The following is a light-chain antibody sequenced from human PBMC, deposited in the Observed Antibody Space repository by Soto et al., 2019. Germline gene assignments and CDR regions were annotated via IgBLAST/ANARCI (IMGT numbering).Light chain of an antibody. CDR1: QSISGY. J-gene: IGKJ2*01. CDR3: RQSYSVPST. CDR2: AAS. V-gene: IGKV1-39*01. Sequence: DIQMTHSPSSLSASVGDRVTITCRASQSISGYLSLYYQRPGKAPKLMISAASNLQSVVPARFNGSGSGTAFTLTISSLQREYAANDYLRQSYSVPSTLGQGTKLEVK.